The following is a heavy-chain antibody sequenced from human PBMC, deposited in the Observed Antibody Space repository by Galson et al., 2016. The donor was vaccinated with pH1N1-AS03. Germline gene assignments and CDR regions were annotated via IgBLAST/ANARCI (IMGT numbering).Heavy chain of an antibody. CDR2: VMLGRCNDGVPGENT. Sequence: ETLSLTCSVSTGSFRGAYWAWVRQPPGKGREWIGEVMLGRCNDGVPGENTKYAPSLKSRVTISIDTSRSQLSLRLTSVTAADTAVYYCVRRPTGLDYWGLGSLVTVSS. CDR1: TGSFRGAY. V-gene: IGHV4-34*12. D-gene: IGHD3/OR15-3a*01. J-gene: IGHJ4*02. CDR3: VRRPTGLDY.